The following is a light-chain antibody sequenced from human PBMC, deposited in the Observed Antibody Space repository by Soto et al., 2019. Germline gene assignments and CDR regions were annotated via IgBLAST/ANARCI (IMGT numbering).Light chain of an antibody. J-gene: IGKJ3*01. CDR1: QSVSNS. V-gene: IGKV3-11*01. CDR3: QQCGSWPLT. CDR2: DAS. Sequence: EIVLTQSTGTLSSSPGEGATLSCRASQSVSNSLAWYQQKPGQAPRLLIYDASKRATGIPARFSGSGSGTDFTLTISSLEPEDSAVYYCQQCGSWPLTFGPGTKLEIK.